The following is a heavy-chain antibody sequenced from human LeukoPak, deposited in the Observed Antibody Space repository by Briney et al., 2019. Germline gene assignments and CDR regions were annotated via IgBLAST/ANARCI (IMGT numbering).Heavy chain of an antibody. CDR1: GYIFSGYY. V-gene: IGHV1-2*02. J-gene: IGHJ1*01. D-gene: IGHD3-22*01. CDR2: INPNSGGA. Sequence: ASVKVSCKASGYIFSGYYMHWLRQAPGQGLEWMGWINPNSGGADYAQKFQGRVTITRDTSISTAYMELSRLRSDDTAVYYCARDYYDSSGFYFQHWGQGTLVTVSS. CDR3: ARDYYDSSGFYFQH.